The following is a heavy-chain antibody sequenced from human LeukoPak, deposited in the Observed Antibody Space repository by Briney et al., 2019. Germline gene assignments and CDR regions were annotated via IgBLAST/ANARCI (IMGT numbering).Heavy chain of an antibody. CDR1: GFTFSNYW. J-gene: IGHJ4*02. Sequence: GGSLRLSCAGSGFTFSNYWVHWVRQAPGKGLVWVSGINTDGSSTNYADSVKGRFTISRQNAKNTLYLQMDSLGDEDTAVYYCGLSMVRALSPDYWGQGTLVTVSS. D-gene: IGHD3-10*01. V-gene: IGHV3-74*01. CDR3: GLSMVRALSPDY. CDR2: INTDGSST.